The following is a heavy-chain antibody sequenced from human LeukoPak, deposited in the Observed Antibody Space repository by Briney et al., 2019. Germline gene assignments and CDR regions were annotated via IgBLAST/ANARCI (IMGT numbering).Heavy chain of an antibody. CDR3: ASFGGVIVGPPDAFDI. V-gene: IGHV4-4*07. CDR2: IYTSGST. CDR1: GGSISSYY. J-gene: IGHJ3*02. D-gene: IGHD3-16*02. Sequence: SETLSLTCTVSGGSISSYYWSWIRQPAGKGLEWIGRIYTSGSTNYNPSLKSRVTGSVDTSKNQFSLKLSSVTAADTAVYYCASFGGVIVGPPDAFDIWGQGTMVTVSS.